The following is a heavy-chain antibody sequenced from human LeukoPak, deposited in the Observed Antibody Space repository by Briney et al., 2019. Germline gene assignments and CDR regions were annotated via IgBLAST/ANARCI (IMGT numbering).Heavy chain of an antibody. CDR1: GGSTMRNSYY. CDR2: IYYSGST. Sequence: SETLSLTCTVSGGSTMRNSYYWGWIRQPPGKGLEWIGSIYYSGSTYYNPSLKSRVTISVDTSKNQFSLKLSSVTAADTAVYYCAGEMGIAAAGYFDYWGQGTLVTVSS. V-gene: IGHV4-39*07. CDR3: AGEMGIAAAGYFDY. J-gene: IGHJ4*02. D-gene: IGHD6-13*01.